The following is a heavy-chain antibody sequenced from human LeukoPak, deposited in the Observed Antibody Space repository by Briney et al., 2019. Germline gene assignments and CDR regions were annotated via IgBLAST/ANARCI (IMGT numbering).Heavy chain of an antibody. D-gene: IGHD1-26*01. CDR3: ASTSWELPDY. Sequence: PGGSLRLSCAASGFTFSSYAMHWVRQAPGKGLEYVSAISSNGGSTYYANSVKGRFTISRDNSKNTLYLQMGSLRAEDMAVYYCASTSWELPDYWGQGTLVTVSS. CDR2: ISSNGGST. CDR1: GFTFSSYA. J-gene: IGHJ4*02. V-gene: IGHV3-64*01.